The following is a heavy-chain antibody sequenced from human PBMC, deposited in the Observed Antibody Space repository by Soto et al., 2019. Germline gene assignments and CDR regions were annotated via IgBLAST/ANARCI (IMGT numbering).Heavy chain of an antibody. CDR3: AKGGRRWLVTSDFSY. V-gene: IGHV3-30*18. J-gene: IGHJ4*02. CDR1: GFTFSDYA. D-gene: IGHD6-19*01. CDR2: VSHDGRNT. Sequence: VQLVESGGGVVQPGRSLRLSYAASGFTFSDYAMHWVRQAPGKGLEWVAVVSHDGRNTHYADSVKGRFTISRDSSKNTVYLEMTSLRAEDTAVYYCAKGGRRWLVTSDFSYWGQGALVTVSS.